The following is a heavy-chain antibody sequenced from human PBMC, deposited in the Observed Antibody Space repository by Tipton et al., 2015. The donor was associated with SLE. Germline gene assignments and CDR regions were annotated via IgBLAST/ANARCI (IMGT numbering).Heavy chain of an antibody. CDR3: ARGHTAMVGSLYYYGMDV. V-gene: IGHV4-38-2*01. J-gene: IGHJ6*02. CDR1: GYSISSGYY. D-gene: IGHD5-18*01. Sequence: TLSLTCAVSGYSISSGYYWGWIRQPPGKGLEWVGSIYYSGSTYYNPSLKSRVTISVDTSKNQFSLKLSSVTAADTAVYYCARGHTAMVGSLYYYGMDVWGQGTTVTVSS. CDR2: IYYSGST.